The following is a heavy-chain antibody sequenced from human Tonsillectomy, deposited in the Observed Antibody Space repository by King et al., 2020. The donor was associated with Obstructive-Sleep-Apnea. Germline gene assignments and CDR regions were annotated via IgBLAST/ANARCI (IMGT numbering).Heavy chain of an antibody. CDR3: AKDKDSSGWYADY. Sequence: DVQLVESGGGLVQPGRSLRLSCVASGFTFDDYAMHWVRQAPGKGLEWVSGSSWNSGSIGYVDSVKGRFTISRDNVKKSLYLQMNSLRVEDTALYYCAKDKDSSGWYADYWGQGTLVTVSS. J-gene: IGHJ4*02. V-gene: IGHV3-9*01. CDR2: SSWNSGSI. D-gene: IGHD6-19*01. CDR1: GFTFDDYA.